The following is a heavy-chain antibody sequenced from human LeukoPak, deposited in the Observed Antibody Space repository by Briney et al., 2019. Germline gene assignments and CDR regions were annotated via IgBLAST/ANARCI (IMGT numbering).Heavy chain of an antibody. CDR3: AIAPVYSSGWVLNDY. D-gene: IGHD6-19*01. Sequence: GEALKISCKGSGYSFTSYWIGWVRQMPGKGLEWMGIIYPGDSDTRYSPSFQGQVTISADKSISTAYLQWSSLKASDTAMYYCAIAPVYSSGWVLNDYWGQGTLVTVSS. J-gene: IGHJ4*02. CDR1: GYSFTSYW. V-gene: IGHV5-51*01. CDR2: IYPGDSDT.